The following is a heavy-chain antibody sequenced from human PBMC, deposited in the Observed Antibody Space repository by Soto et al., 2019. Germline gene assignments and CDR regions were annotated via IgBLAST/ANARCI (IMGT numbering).Heavy chain of an antibody. CDR2: ISYDGSNK. V-gene: IGHV3-30-3*01. D-gene: IGHD3-16*01. CDR1: GFTFSSYA. CDR3: ARGGRWLQGNDY. J-gene: IGHJ4*02. Sequence: QVQLVESGGGVVQPGRSLRLSCAASGFTFSSYAMHWVRQAPGKELEWVAVISYDGSNKYYADSVKGRFTISRDNSKNTLYVQMNSLRAEDTAVYYCARGGRWLQGNDYWGQGTLVTVSS.